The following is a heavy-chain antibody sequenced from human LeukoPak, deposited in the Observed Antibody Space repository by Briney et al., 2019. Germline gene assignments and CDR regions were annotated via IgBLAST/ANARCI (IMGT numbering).Heavy chain of an antibody. Sequence: SETLSLTCAVSGGSLSSGGYSWTWIRQPPGKGLEWVGYIYHSGSAYYNPSLKSPVTMSVDRSKNHFSLTLSSVTAADTAVYYCARDNGIATTNDAFDIWGQGTMVTVSS. J-gene: IGHJ3*02. CDR2: IYHSGSA. D-gene: IGHD1-26*01. V-gene: IGHV4-30-2*01. CDR3: ARDNGIATTNDAFDI. CDR1: GGSLSSGGYS.